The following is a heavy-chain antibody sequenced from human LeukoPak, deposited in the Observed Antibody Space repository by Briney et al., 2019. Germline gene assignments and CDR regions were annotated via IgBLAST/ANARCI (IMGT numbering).Heavy chain of an antibody. Sequence: PGGSLRLSCTASGFNFNKHGMHWVRQAPGKGLEWVAVISYDGSNKYYAGSVKGRFTISRDNSKNTLYLQMNSLRAEDTAVYYYAKDRGWELLLTYYFDYWGQGTLVTVSS. CDR3: AKDRGWELLLTYYFDY. CDR1: GFNFNKHG. V-gene: IGHV3-30*18. D-gene: IGHD1-26*01. CDR2: ISYDGSNK. J-gene: IGHJ4*02.